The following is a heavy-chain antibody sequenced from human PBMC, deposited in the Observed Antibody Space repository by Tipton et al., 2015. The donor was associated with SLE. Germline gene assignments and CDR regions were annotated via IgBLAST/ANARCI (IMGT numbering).Heavy chain of an antibody. CDR2: VDPEDGKT. V-gene: IGHV1-69-2*01. J-gene: IGHJ5*02. CDR3: ATGWGRVSIVGVQSNCFDP. D-gene: IGHD3-3*01. Sequence: QSGPEVKKPGATVKISCKASGYTFIDYYMHWIRQAPGKGLEWMGRVDPEDGKTIYTEKFQGRVTMTADTSTDTVYMEVSSLNSEGTAVDYCATGWGRVSIVGVQSNCFDPWGQGTLITVSS. CDR1: GYTFIDYY.